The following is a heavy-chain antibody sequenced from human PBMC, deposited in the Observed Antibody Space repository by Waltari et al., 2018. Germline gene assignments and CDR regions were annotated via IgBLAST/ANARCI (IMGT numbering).Heavy chain of an antibody. CDR3: ARGGRGLNS. V-gene: IGHV4-59*11. CDR1: GGTTSNHY. Sequence: QVQLQESGPGLVKPSETLSLTCTVSGGTTSNHYWSWIRQPPEKGLEWIGYIYFTGSTNYNPSLKSRVTISVDTSKNQFSLKVTSVTAADTAVYYCARGGRGLNSWGQGTLVTVSS. J-gene: IGHJ4*02. D-gene: IGHD2-15*01. CDR2: IYFTGST.